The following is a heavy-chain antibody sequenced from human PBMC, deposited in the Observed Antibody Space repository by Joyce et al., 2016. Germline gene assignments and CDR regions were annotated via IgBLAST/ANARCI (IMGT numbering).Heavy chain of an antibody. Sequence: QVQLQESGPGLVKPSQTLSLTCSVSGGSISSGDYYWSWIRQPPGKGLEWIGYIYYTGRTYYTLSLKSRITMSVDTSKNQFSLKLSSVTAADTAVYYCARVTWFGDKGFDYWGQGTLVTVSS. CDR3: ARVTWFGDKGFDY. D-gene: IGHD3-10*01. CDR2: IYYTGRT. J-gene: IGHJ4*02. V-gene: IGHV4-30-4*01. CDR1: GGSISSGDYY.